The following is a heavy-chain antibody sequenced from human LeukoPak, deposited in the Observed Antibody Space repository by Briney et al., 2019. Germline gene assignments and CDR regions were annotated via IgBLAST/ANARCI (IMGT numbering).Heavy chain of an antibody. V-gene: IGHV3-30*02. CDR2: IRYDGSNK. CDR3: ARPYCSSTSCPFDY. CDR1: GFTFGRYW. Sequence: GGSLRLSCAASGFTFGRYWMHWVRQAPGKGLEWVAFIRYDGSNKYYADSVKGRFTISRDNSKNTLYLQMSSLRAEDTAVYYCARPYCSSTSCPFDYWGLGTLVTVSS. J-gene: IGHJ4*02. D-gene: IGHD2-2*01.